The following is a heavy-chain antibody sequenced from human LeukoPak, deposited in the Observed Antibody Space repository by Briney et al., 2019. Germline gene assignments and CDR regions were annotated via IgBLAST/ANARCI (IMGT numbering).Heavy chain of an antibody. J-gene: IGHJ4*02. CDR2: ISYDGSNK. Sequence: GGSLRLSCAASGFTLSSYAMHWVRQAPGKGLEWVAVISYDGSNKYYADSVKGRFTISRDNSKNTLYLQMNSLRAEDTAVYYCATLGSRDGYDFDYWGQGTLVTVSS. CDR3: ATLGSRDGYDFDY. D-gene: IGHD5-24*01. CDR1: GFTLSSYA. V-gene: IGHV3-30-3*01.